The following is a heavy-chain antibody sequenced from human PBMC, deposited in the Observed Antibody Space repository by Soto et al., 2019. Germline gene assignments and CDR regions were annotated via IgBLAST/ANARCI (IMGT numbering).Heavy chain of an antibody. J-gene: IGHJ3*01. CDR2: VNEVGTIT. CDR1: GFTFSNHW. Sequence: EVQLVESGGGLVQPGGSPRLSCVASGFTFSNHWMHWVRQSPGQGLSGVSRVNEVGTITDYADFVEGRFTISRDNAKNTLSLQMNNLRAEDTALYYCARPRSKSSSGFDLWGQGTMVTVSS. V-gene: IGHV3-74*01. CDR3: ARPRSKSSSGFDL. D-gene: IGHD6-6*01.